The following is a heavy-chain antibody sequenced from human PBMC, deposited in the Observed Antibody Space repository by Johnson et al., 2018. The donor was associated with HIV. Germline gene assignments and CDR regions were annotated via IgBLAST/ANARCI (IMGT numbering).Heavy chain of an antibody. Sequence: QVQLVESGGGVVQPGRSLRLSCAASGFTFSNYAVHWVRQAPGKGLEWVAVMSSDGFNKYYADSVKGRFTISRDNSKNTLYLQMNSLRAEDTAVYYCAPAGPDAFDIWGQGTMVTVSS. CDR2: MSSDGFNK. CDR1: GFTFSNYA. CDR3: APAGPDAFDI. J-gene: IGHJ3*02. V-gene: IGHV3-30-3*01. D-gene: IGHD6-13*01.